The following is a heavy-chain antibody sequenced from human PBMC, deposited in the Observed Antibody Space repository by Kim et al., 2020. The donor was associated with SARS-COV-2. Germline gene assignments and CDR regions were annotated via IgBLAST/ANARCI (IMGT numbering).Heavy chain of an antibody. CDR3: ASVRLQDYYFDY. D-gene: IGHD5-12*01. J-gene: IGHJ4*02. V-gene: IGHV3-7*01. Sequence: YYGDSGKGRFTISRDNAKNSLYLQMNSLRAEDTAVYYCASVRLQDYYFDYWGQGTLVTVSS.